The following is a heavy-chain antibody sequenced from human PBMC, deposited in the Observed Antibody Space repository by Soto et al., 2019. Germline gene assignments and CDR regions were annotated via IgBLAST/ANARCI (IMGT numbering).Heavy chain of an antibody. V-gene: IGHV1-69*04. D-gene: IGHD3-22*01. J-gene: IGHJ4*02. CDR2: IIPILGIA. CDR1: GGTFSSYT. Sequence: ASVKVSCKASGGTFSSYTISWVRQAPGQGLEWMGRIIPILGIANYAQKFQGRVTITADKSTSTAYMELSSLRSEDTAVYYCARDMDYYDSSGPFDYWGQGTLVTVSS. CDR3: ARDMDYYDSSGPFDY.